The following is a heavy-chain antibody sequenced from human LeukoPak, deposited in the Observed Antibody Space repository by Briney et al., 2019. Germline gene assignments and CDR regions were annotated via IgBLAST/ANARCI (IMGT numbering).Heavy chain of an antibody. CDR1: GDSFSINSAA. D-gene: IGHD6-19*01. Sequence: SQTLSLTCAISGDSFSINSAAWDWIRQSPSRGLEWLGRTYQRAKWYNDYAVSVKSRITINPDISKNQFSLQLNSVTPEDTAVYYCARSPSPYSSGWYFDYWGQGTLVTVSS. CDR3: ARSPSPYSSGWYFDY. J-gene: IGHJ4*02. CDR2: TYQRAKWYN. V-gene: IGHV6-1*01.